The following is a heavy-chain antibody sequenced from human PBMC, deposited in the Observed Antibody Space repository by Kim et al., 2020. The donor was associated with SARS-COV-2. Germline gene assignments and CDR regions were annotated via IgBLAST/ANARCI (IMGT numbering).Heavy chain of an antibody. J-gene: IGHJ4*02. CDR1: GYTFTGYY. D-gene: IGHD3-22*01. CDR3: ARGQYYYDSSGYYVY. V-gene: IGHV1-2*04. CDR2: INPNSGGT. Sequence: ASVKVSCKASGYTFTGYYMHWVRQAPGQGLEWMGWINPNSGGTNYAQKFQGWVTMTRDTSISTAYMELSRLRSDDTAVYYCARGQYYYDSSGYYVYWGQGTLVTVSS.